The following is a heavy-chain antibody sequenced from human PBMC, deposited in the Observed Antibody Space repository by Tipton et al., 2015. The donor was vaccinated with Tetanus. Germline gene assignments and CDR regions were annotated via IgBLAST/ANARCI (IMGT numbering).Heavy chain of an antibody. CDR1: GYIFTNYW. CDR2: IYPGYSDT. J-gene: IGHJ4*02. CDR3: ARMYSTSSPFDH. V-gene: IGHV5-51*01. Sequence: QLVQSGGEVKKPGESLKISCKGSGYIFTNYWIGWVRQKPGKGLEWMGIIYPGYSDTRYSPSFQGQVTISVDKSINTAYLQWSSLKASDTAMYFCARMYSTSSPFDHWGQGTLVAVSS. D-gene: IGHD6-6*01.